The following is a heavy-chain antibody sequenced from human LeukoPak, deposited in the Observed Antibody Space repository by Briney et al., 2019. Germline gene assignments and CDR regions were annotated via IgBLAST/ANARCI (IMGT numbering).Heavy chain of an antibody. V-gene: IGHV3-74*01. CDR2: INSDGSST. CDR1: GFTFSSYW. CDR3: ARDPTGYDFWSGGNWFDP. D-gene: IGHD3-3*01. J-gene: IGHJ5*02. Sequence: GGSLRLSCAASGFTFSSYWMHWVRQAPGKGLVWVSRINSDGSSTSYADSVKGRFTISRDNAKNSLYLQMNSLRAEDTAVYYCARDPTGYDFWSGGNWFDPWGQGTLVTVSS.